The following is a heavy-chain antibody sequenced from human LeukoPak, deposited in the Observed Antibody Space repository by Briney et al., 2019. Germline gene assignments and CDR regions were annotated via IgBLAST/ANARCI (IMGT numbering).Heavy chain of an antibody. V-gene: IGHV5-51*01. CDR3: ARRGGAFYEDY. J-gene: IGHJ4*02. D-gene: IGHD2-21*01. CDR2: IYPGDSTI. Sequence: GESLKISCKCSGSTFTNYWIAWVRQLPGKGLEWMGIIYPGDSTIKYSPSFQGQVAISADKSISTAYLQWRSLQASDTAIYYCARRGGAFYEDYWGQGTLVTVSS. CDR1: GSTFTNYW.